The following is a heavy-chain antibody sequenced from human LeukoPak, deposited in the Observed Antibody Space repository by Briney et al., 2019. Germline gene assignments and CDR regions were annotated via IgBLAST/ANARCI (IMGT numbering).Heavy chain of an antibody. J-gene: IGHJ3*02. CDR3: ARYTSGGGAFDI. CDR2: IYYSGSS. D-gene: IGHD1-1*01. CDR1: GGSISGYY. V-gene: IGHV4-59*01. Sequence: SETLSLICSVSGGSISGYYWGWIRQPPGKGLEWIAYIYYSGSSNYNPSLKSRVTISVDTSENQFSLKLNSVTAADTAVYYCARYTSGGGAFDIWGQGTMVTVSS.